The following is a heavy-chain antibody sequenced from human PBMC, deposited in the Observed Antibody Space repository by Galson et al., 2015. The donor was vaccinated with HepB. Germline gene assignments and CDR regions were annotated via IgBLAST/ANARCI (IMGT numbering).Heavy chain of an antibody. CDR1: GFTFSLYS. Sequence: SLRLSCAASGFTFSLYSVNWVRQAPGKGLEWVSSISSSGSYIYYGDSVKGRCTVSRDSAKTSVYLQMHSLRGDDPDVDYCARALPAGIRGGRGFDHWGQGTLVTVSS. D-gene: IGHD3-10*01. V-gene: IGHV3-21*01. CDR3: ARALPAGIRGGRGFDH. CDR2: ISSSGSYI. J-gene: IGHJ4*02.